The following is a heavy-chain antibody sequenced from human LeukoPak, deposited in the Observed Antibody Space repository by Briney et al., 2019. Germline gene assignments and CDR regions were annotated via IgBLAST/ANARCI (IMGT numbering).Heavy chain of an antibody. Sequence: GSLRLSCAASGFTFSSYWMSWVRQAPGKGLEWVSAISGSGGSTYYADSVKGRFTISRDNSKNTLYLQMNSLRAEDTAVYYCAKASAMIVVVSKHFDYWGQGTLVTVSS. D-gene: IGHD3-22*01. CDR3: AKASAMIVVVSKHFDY. V-gene: IGHV3-23*01. CDR1: GFTFSSYW. CDR2: ISGSGGST. J-gene: IGHJ4*02.